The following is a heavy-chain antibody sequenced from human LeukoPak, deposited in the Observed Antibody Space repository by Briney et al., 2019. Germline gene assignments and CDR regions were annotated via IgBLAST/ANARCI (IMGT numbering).Heavy chain of an antibody. CDR2: ISAYNGNI. Sequence: ASVKVSCKASGYTFTSYGISWVRQAPGQGLEWMGWISAYNGNINYAQKLQGRVTMTTDTSTSTAYMELRSLRSDDTAVYYCARSEDYGGPFDPWGQGTLVTVSS. CDR3: ARSEDYGGPFDP. CDR1: GYTFTSYG. V-gene: IGHV1-18*01. D-gene: IGHD4-17*01. J-gene: IGHJ5*02.